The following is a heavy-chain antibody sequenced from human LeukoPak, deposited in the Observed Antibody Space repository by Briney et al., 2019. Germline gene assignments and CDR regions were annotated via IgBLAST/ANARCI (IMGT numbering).Heavy chain of an antibody. CDR2: INPSGGST. V-gene: IGHV1-46*01. Sequence: ASVKVSCKASGGTFSSYAISWVRQAPGQGLEWMGIINPSGGSTSYAQKFQGRVTMTRDTSTSTVYMELSSLRSEDTAVYYCARARRYYYDSSGPAGYWGQGTLVTVSS. D-gene: IGHD3-22*01. J-gene: IGHJ4*02. CDR1: GGTFSSYA. CDR3: ARARRYYYDSSGPAGY.